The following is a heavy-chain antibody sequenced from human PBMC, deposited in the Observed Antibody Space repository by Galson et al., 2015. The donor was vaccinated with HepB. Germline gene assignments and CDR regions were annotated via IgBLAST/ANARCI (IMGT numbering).Heavy chain of an antibody. CDR2: TSDKGNGYTT. J-gene: IGHJ4*02. V-gene: IGHV3-72*01. Sequence: SLRLSCAVSGFSFSDHYVDWVRQAPGTGLEWIGRTSDKGNGYTTGYAASVKGRFTISRDDSKNSLYLQMDSLKTEDTAVYYCVRGAKYSFDYWGQGALVTVSS. CDR1: GFSFSDHY. CDR3: VRGAKYSFDY.